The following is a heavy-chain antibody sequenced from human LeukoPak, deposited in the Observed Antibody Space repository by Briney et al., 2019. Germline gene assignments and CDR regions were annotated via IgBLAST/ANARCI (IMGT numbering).Heavy chain of an antibody. CDR1: GFTFSSYG. D-gene: IGHD5-12*01. CDR2: IRYDGSNK. V-gene: IGHV3-30*02. J-gene: IGHJ4*02. CDR3: GKDGFDLYSGYDSGGYLDY. Sequence: PGGSLRLSCAASGFTFSSYGMHWVRQAPGKGLEWVAFIRYDGSNKYYADSVKGRFTISRDNSKNTLYLQMNSLRAEDTAVYYCGKDGFDLYSGYDSGGYLDYWGQGTLVTVSS.